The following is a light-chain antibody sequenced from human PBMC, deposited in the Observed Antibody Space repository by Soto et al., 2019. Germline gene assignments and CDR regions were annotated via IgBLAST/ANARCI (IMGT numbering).Light chain of an antibody. V-gene: IGKV3-11*01. Sequence: EIVLTQSPATLSLSPGERATLSCRASQSVSRYLAWYQQKPGQAPRLLIYDASNRATGIPARFSGSGSGTDFTLTISSLEPEDFAVYYCQQGSDWPSTFGGGTKVQIK. CDR2: DAS. J-gene: IGKJ4*01. CDR1: QSVSRY. CDR3: QQGSDWPST.